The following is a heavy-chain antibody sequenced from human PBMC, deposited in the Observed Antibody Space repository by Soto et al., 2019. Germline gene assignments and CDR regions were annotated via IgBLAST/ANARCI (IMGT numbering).Heavy chain of an antibody. Sequence: EVQLLESGGGLVQPGGSLRLSCAASGFTFSNYAMTWVRQAPGKGLEWVSVITGSGGGKYFVDSVKGRFTISRDTSKNTVYPQLNSLRAEDTAVYYCATRPLTAAGFDYWGQGTLVTVSS. CDR3: ATRPLTAAGFDY. J-gene: IGHJ4*02. CDR1: GFTFSNYA. CDR2: ITGSGGGK. V-gene: IGHV3-23*01. D-gene: IGHD6-13*01.